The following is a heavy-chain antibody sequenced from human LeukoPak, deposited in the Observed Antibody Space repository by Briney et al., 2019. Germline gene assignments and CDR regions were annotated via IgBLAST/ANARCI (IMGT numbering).Heavy chain of an antibody. J-gene: IGHJ4*02. CDR1: GASISSGDYY. D-gene: IGHD3-22*01. CDR3: ATVRDSSGYYYAAFDS. V-gene: IGHV4-30-4*01. Sequence: ASQTLSLTCTVSGASISSGDYYWSWIRQPPGKGLEWIGYIYYSGSTYYNPSLKSRVTISVDTSKNQFSLKLSSVTAADTAVYYCATVRDSSGYYYAAFDSWGQGTLVTVSS. CDR2: IYYSGST.